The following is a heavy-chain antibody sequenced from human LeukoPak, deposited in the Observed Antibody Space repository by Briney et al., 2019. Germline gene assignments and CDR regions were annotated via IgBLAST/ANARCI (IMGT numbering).Heavy chain of an antibody. V-gene: IGHV4-39*01. CDR2: IYYSGST. J-gene: IGHJ4*02. Sequence: PSETLSLTCTVSGGSISSSSYYWGWIRPPPGKGLEWIGSIYYSGSTYYNPSLKSRVTISVDTSKNQFSLKLSSVTAADTAVYYCARLVRGLYLGYGPGSPFYWGQGTLVTVSS. D-gene: IGHD3-10*01. CDR3: ARLVRGLYLGYGPGSPFY. CDR1: GGSISSSSYY.